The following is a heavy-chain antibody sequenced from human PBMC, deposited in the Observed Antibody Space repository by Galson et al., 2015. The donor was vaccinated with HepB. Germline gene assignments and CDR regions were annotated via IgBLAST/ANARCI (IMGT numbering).Heavy chain of an antibody. Sequence: GKGLEWIGYISYTGRTNYNPSLKSRVTISVDTSKNQVSLKLTSVTAADTAVYYCAREPSNSYDSIGYHWPPYSYYGLDVWGQGTTVTVSS. V-gene: IGHV4-59*01. CDR3: AREPSNSYDSIGYHWPPYSYYGLDV. J-gene: IGHJ6*02. CDR2: ISYTGRT. D-gene: IGHD3-22*01.